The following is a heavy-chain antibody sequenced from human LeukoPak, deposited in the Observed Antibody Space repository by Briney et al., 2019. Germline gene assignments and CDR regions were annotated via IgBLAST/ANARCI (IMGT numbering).Heavy chain of an antibody. V-gene: IGHV3-11*05. Sequence: GGSLRLSCAASGFTFSDYYMSWIRQTPGKGLEWVSYISSSSSYTDYADSVKGRFTISRDNAKNSLYLQMNSLRAEDTAVYYCARDYVAAAPNDYWGQGTLVTVSS. J-gene: IGHJ4*02. D-gene: IGHD6-13*01. CDR3: ARDYVAAAPNDY. CDR2: ISSSSSYT. CDR1: GFTFSDYY.